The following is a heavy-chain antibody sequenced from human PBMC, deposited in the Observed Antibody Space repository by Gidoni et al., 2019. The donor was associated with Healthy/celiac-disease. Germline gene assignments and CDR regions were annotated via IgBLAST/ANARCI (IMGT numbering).Heavy chain of an antibody. J-gene: IGHJ4*02. CDR2: ISSNGGST. Sequence: EVQLVESGGGLVQPGGSLRLSCAASGFTFSSYAMHWFRQAPGKGLEYVSAISSNGGSTYYANSVKGRFTIARDNSKNTLYLQMGSLRAEDRAVYYCERSSTELELRDYVDYWGQGTLVTVSS. CDR1: GFTFSSYA. D-gene: IGHD1-7*01. V-gene: IGHV3-64*01. CDR3: ERSSTELELRDYVDY.